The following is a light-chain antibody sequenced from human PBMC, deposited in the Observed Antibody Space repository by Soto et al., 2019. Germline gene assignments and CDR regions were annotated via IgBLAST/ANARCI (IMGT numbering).Light chain of an antibody. Sequence: QSALTQPASVSGSPGQSITISCTGTSSDVAAYNFVSWYQQHPGEVPKLMIYEVIKRPSGISDRFSGSKSGNTASLTISGLQAEDEADHYCSAYTHSNTVIFGGGTKVTVL. CDR2: EVI. CDR3: SAYTHSNTVI. CDR1: SSDVAAYNF. V-gene: IGLV2-14*03. J-gene: IGLJ2*01.